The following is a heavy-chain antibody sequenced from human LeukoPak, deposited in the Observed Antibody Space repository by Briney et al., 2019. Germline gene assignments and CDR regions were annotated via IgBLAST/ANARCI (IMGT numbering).Heavy chain of an antibody. CDR3: VRSITMFQH. J-gene: IGHJ1*01. CDR1: GFPFSSFD. D-gene: IGHD3-10*01. V-gene: IGHV3-23*01. Sequence: GGSLRLSCAASGFPFSSFDMSWVRQAPGKGLEWVSSVSGSGTSTYYADSVKGRFTISRDNVKNYLFLQMNSLRAEDTAFYYCVRSITMFQHWGQGALVTVSS. CDR2: VSGSGTST.